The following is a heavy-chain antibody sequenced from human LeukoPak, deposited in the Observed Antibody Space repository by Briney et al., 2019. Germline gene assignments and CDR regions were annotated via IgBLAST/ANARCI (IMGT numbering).Heavy chain of an antibody. Sequence: GGSLRLSCAASGFTFSNYAMHWVRQAPGKGLEYVSAIGTDVRTTHYANSVKDRFTISRDNSKSTLYLQMDSLRVEDMAVYYCAREAYSSGRAVCFDYWGRGTLVTVSS. J-gene: IGHJ4*02. CDR3: AREAYSSGRAVCFDY. CDR2: IGTDVRTT. CDR1: GFTFSNYA. V-gene: IGHV3-64*01. D-gene: IGHD6-25*01.